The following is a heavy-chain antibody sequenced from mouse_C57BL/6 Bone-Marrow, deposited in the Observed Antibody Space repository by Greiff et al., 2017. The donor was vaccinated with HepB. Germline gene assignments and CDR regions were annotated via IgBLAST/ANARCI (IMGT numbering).Heavy chain of an antibody. J-gene: IGHJ2*01. CDR3: ARGILRSLDFDY. CDR1: GYTFTSYW. D-gene: IGHD1-1*01. Sequence: QVQLQQPGTELVEPGASVKLSCKASGYTFTSYWMHWVKQRPGQGLEWIGNINPSNGGTNYNEKFKSKATLTVDKSSSTAYMQLSSLTSEDSAVYYCARGILRSLDFDYWGQGTTLTVSS. CDR2: INPSNGGT. V-gene: IGHV1-53*01.